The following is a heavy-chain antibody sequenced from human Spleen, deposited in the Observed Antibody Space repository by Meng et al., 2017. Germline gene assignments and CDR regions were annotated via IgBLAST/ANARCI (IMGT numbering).Heavy chain of an antibody. D-gene: IGHD1-26*01. Sequence: QVTLPHSGPGLVKPTQTLSLPVAIFGVRGSINSAAWNWFRQSPSRGLEWLGRTYYRSKWYNDYPVSVKSRITITPATTKTQFSLQLNPVTPEDTAVYYCARAQKYSFDYWGQGTLVTVSS. J-gene: IGHJ4*02. CDR2: TYYRSKWYN. V-gene: IGHV6-1*01. CDR1: GVRGSINSAA. CDR3: ARAQKYSFDY.